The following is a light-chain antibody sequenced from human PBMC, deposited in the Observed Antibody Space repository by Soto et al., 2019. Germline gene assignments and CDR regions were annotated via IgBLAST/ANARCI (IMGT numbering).Light chain of an antibody. J-gene: IGLJ1*01. CDR2: DVS. CDR1: SSDVGGYNY. V-gene: IGLV2-14*01. CDR3: SSYTSSRTLV. Sequence: QSVLTQPASVSGSPVQWITISCTGTSSDVGGYNYVSWYQQHPGKAPKLMIYDVSNRPSGVSNRFSGSKSGNTDSLTISGLQAEDVADYYCSSYTSSRTLVFGTGTKVTVL.